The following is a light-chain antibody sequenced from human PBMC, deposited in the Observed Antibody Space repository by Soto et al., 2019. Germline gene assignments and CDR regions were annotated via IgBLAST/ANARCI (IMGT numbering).Light chain of an antibody. V-gene: IGLV2-14*01. J-gene: IGLJ2*01. Sequence: QSALTQPASVSGSPGQSITFSCTGTSNDIGGYNYVSWYQQHPGKAPKLMIFDVSNRPSGVSYRFSGSKSGNTASLTISGLQAEDEVDYHCSSYTSSSTLLFGGGTKLTVL. CDR1: SNDIGGYNY. CDR3: SSYTSSSTLL. CDR2: DVS.